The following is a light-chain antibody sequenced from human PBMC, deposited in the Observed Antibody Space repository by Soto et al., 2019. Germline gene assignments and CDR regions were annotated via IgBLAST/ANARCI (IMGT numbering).Light chain of an antibody. V-gene: IGKV1-5*03. CDR3: KQNSSSWT. CDR2: KVS. J-gene: IGKJ1*01. CDR1: QSITSW. Sequence: IHMTQSPSILSASVGDRVTITCRASQSITSWLAWYQQKPGKAPKLLIYKVSNLASGVPSRFSGSGSETEVTLTISSLQPDDVATYYCKQNSSSWTFGQGNKVEIE.